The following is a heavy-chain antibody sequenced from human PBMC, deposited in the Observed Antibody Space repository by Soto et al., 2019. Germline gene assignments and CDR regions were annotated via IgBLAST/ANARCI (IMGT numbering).Heavy chain of an antibody. V-gene: IGHV4-4*02. CDR3: AIKSIVSAAYNWFDP. J-gene: IGHJ5*02. D-gene: IGHD2-2*01. CDR2: IYHNGNT. Sequence: SETLSLTCAVSGSSISSSHWFSWVRQPPGRELEWIGEIYHNGNTKYNPSLESRVTMSVDKSKNQVSLKLSSVTAADTAMYYCAIKSIVSAAYNWFDPWGQGTQVTVSS. CDR1: GSSISSSHW.